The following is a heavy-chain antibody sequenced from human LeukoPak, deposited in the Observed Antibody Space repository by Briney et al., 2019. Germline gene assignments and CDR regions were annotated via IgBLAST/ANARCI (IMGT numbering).Heavy chain of an antibody. V-gene: IGHV4-59*08. CDR3: ARGYTGYYYFYGMDV. CDR1: DGSISSYY. J-gene: IGHJ6*02. D-gene: IGHD5-18*01. Sequence: SETLSLTCTVSDGSISSYYWSWIRQPPGKGPEWIGYIYYTGNTNYNPSLKSRVTMSVDTSKNQFSLKLSSVTAADTAVYYCARGYTGYYYFYGMDVWGQGTTVTVSS. CDR2: IYYTGNT.